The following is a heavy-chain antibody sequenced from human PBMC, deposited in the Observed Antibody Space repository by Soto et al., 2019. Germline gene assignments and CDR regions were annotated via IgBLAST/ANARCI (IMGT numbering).Heavy chain of an antibody. J-gene: IGHJ4*02. CDR2: ISGSGGST. D-gene: IGHD3-22*01. V-gene: IGHV3-23*01. CDR1: GFTFRSYA. Sequence: GGSLRLSCAASGFTFRSYAMSWVRQATGKGLEWVSAISGSGGSTYYADSVKGRFTISRDNSKNTLYLQMNSLRAEDTAVYYCAKGIVYYYDSSGYFAYWGQGTLVTVSS. CDR3: AKGIVYYYDSSGYFAY.